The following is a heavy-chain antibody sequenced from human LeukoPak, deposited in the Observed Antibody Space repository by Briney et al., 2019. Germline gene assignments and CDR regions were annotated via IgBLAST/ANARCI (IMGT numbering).Heavy chain of an antibody. CDR1: GFTFSSYG. D-gene: IGHD1-26*01. V-gene: IGHV3-23*01. Sequence: GGSLRLSCAASGFTFSSYGMSWVRQAPGKGLEWVSAISGSGSSTYYADSVKGRFTISRDNSKNTLYLQMNSLRAEDTAVHYCAKDKGILGIVGATEFWGQGTLVTVSS. CDR3: AKDKGILGIVGATEF. J-gene: IGHJ4*02. CDR2: ISGSGSST.